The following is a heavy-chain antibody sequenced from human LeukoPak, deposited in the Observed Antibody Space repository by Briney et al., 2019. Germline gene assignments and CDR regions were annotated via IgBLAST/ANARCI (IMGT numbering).Heavy chain of an antibody. CDR2: INHSGST. CDR3: ARTPYYYDSSGYYYPFQH. CDR1: GGSFSGYY. V-gene: IGHV4-34*01. D-gene: IGHD3-22*01. J-gene: IGHJ1*01. Sequence: SETLSLTCAVYGGSFSGYYWSWIRQPPGKGLEWFGEINHSGSTNYNPSLKSRVTISVDTSKNQFSLKLSSVTAADTAVYYCARTPYYYDSSGYYYPFQHWGRGTLVTVSS.